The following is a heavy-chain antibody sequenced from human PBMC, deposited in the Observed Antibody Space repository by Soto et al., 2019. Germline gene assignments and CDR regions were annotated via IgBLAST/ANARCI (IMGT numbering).Heavy chain of an antibody. CDR1: GGSISSYY. CDR2: IYYSGSP. CDR3: ARTFSLGNWYIFDS. V-gene: IGHV4-59*13. D-gene: IGHD6-13*01. J-gene: IGHJ4*02. Sequence: PSETLSLTCTVSGGSISSYYWTWIRQSPGKGLEWIGYIYYSGSPHYNPSLKSRVTISMDTSKNQFSLKLSSVTAADTAVYYCARTFSLGNWYIFDSWGQGTLVTVSS.